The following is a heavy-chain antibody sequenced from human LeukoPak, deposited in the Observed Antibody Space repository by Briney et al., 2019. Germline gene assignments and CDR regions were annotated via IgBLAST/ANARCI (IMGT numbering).Heavy chain of an antibody. Sequence: SETLSLTCTVSGGSISSYYWSWIRQPPGKGLEWIGEINHSGSTNYNPSLKSRVTISVDTSKNQFSLKLSSVTAADTAVYYCARGTSYSYGYGGYFDYWGQGTLVTVPP. J-gene: IGHJ4*02. D-gene: IGHD5-18*01. V-gene: IGHV4-34*01. CDR1: GGSISSYY. CDR2: INHSGST. CDR3: ARGTSYSYGYGGYFDY.